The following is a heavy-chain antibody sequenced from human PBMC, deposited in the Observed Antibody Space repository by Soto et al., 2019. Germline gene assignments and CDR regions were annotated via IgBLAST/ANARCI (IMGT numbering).Heavy chain of an antibody. CDR2: IWYDGSNK. CDR1: GFTFSSYC. V-gene: IGHV3-33*01. Sequence: GGSLRLSCAASGFTFSSYCMHWVRQAPGKGLEWVAVIWYDGSNKYYADSVKGRFTISRDNSKNTRYLQMNSLRAEDTAVYYCCRDAISSSWSYYYYYGMVVWGQGTTVNVSS. CDR3: CRDAISSSWSYYYYYGMVV. J-gene: IGHJ6*02. D-gene: IGHD6-13*01.